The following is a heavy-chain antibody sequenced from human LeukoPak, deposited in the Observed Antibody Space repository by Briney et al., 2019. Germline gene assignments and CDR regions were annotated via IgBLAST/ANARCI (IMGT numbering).Heavy chain of an antibody. V-gene: IGHV4-4*07. CDR3: ARGALYYYYYMDV. Sequence: SETLSLTCDVSGGSISGYYWSWIRQPAGKGLEWIGRMYTSGGAMYTPSLRRRLTMSVDTPKNQISLELRSVTAADTAVYYCARGALYYYYYMDVWGKGTTVTVSS. J-gene: IGHJ6*03. CDR2: MYTSGGA. CDR1: GGSISGYY.